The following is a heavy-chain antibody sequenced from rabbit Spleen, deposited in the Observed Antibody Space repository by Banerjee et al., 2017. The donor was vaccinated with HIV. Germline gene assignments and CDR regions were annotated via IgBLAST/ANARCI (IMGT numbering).Heavy chain of an antibody. V-gene: IGHV1S45*01. CDR1: GFSFSSNW. D-gene: IGHD1-1*01. J-gene: IGHJ2*01. CDR2: IDTSDGDT. Sequence: LEESGGGLVKPGGTLTLTCTVSGFSFSSNWICWVRQAPGKGLEWIACIDTSDGDTDYANWPKGRFTISKASSTTVTLKMTSLTAADTATYFCERNYVNAFDPWGQGTLVTVS. CDR3: ERNYVNAFDP.